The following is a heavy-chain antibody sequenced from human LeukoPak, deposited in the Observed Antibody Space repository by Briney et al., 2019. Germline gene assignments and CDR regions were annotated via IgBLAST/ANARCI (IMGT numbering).Heavy chain of an antibody. CDR1: GFTFSSYA. CDR2: ISYDGSNK. CDR3: AKDLTTTVTAPDY. J-gene: IGHJ4*02. Sequence: PGRSLRLSCAASGFTFSSYAMHWVRQAPGKGLEWVAVISYDGSNKYYADSVKGRFTTSRDNSKNTLYLQMNSLRAEDTAVYYCAKDLTTTVTAPDYWGQGTLVTVSS. V-gene: IGHV3-30-3*01. D-gene: IGHD4-17*01.